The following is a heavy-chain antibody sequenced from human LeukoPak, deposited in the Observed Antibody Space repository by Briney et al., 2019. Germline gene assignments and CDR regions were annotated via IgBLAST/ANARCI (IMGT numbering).Heavy chain of an antibody. V-gene: IGHV4-39*01. CDR2: IYYSGST. D-gene: IGHD6-19*01. J-gene: IGHJ4*02. CDR3: ARLTSRGGSGWSSPYFDY. CDR1: GGSISSSNYY. Sequence: SETLSLTCTVSGGSISSSNYYWGWIRQPPGKGLEWIGSIYYSGSTYYNPSLKSRVTIPVDTSKNQFSLKMSSVTAADTAVYYCARLTSRGGSGWSSPYFDYWGQGTLVTVSS.